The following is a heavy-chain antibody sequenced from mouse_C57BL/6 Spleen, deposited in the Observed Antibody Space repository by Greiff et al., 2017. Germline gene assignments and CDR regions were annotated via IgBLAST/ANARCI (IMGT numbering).Heavy chain of an antibody. CDR3: ASLHYVYKRDAMDY. D-gene: IGHD2-2*01. Sequence: VQLQQSGAELVKPGASVKISCKASGYAFSSYWMNWVKQRPGKGLEWIGLIYPGDGDTNYNGKFKGKATLTADKSSSTAYMQLNILTSEDSAVYVCASLHYVYKRDAMDYWGQGTSVTVSS. J-gene: IGHJ4*01. CDR2: IYPGDGDT. V-gene: IGHV1-80*01. CDR1: GYAFSSYW.